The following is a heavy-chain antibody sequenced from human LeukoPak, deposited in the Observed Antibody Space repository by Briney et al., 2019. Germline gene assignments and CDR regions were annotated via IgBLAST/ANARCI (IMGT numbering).Heavy chain of an antibody. CDR2: INHSGST. CDR1: GGSFSGYY. D-gene: IGHD3-10*01. Sequence: SGTLSLTCAVYGGSFSGYYWSWIRQPPGKGLEWIGEINHSGSTNYNPSLKSRVTISVDTSKNQFSLKLSSVTAADTAVYYCARVILLWFGELYPNYYMDVWGKGTTVTVSS. CDR3: ARVILLWFGELYPNYYMDV. V-gene: IGHV4-34*01. J-gene: IGHJ6*03.